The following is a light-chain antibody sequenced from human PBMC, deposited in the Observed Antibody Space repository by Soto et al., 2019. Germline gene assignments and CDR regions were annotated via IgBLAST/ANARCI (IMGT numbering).Light chain of an antibody. V-gene: IGKV3-15*01. Sequence: ELVTTQSPATLTVSPGAGATLSYRASQSVSSKLAWYQQKPGQAPRLLIYGASTRATGIPARFSGSGSGTEFTLIISSLQSEESAVYYCQQYNSWLWTVGQGSKVDIK. CDR3: QQYNSWLWT. J-gene: IGKJ1*01. CDR1: QSVSSK. CDR2: GAS.